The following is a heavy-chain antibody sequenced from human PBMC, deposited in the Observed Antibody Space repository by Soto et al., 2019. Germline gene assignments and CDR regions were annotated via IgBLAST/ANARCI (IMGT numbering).Heavy chain of an antibody. CDR2: INPKNGAT. J-gene: IGHJ6*02. D-gene: IGHD5-12*01. CDR3: ARHRGYDSGPYYYYGMDV. CDR1: GYSFTGYS. Sequence: GASVKVSCKASGYSFTGYSMHWGRQAPGQGLEWMGWINPKNGATNYARKFQGWVTMIRDNSISTAYMELSSLRSDDTAVYYCARHRGYDSGPYYYYGMDVWGQGTTVTVSS. V-gene: IGHV1-2*04.